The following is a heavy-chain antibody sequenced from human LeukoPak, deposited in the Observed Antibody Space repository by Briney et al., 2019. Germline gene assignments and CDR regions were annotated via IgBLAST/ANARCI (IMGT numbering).Heavy chain of an antibody. CDR3: ATVYYDILTGPEGWGWFDP. CDR2: FDPEDGET. Sequence: ASVKVSXKVSGYTLTELSMHWVRQAPGKGLEWMGGFDPEDGETIYAQKFQGRVTMTEDTSTDTAYMELSSLRSEDTAVYYCATVYYDILTGPEGWGWFDPWGQGTLVTVSS. J-gene: IGHJ5*02. CDR1: GYTLTELS. V-gene: IGHV1-24*01. D-gene: IGHD3-9*01.